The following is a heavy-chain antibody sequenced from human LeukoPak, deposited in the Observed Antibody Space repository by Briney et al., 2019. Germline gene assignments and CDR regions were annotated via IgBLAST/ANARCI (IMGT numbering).Heavy chain of an antibody. Sequence: SETLSLTCTVSGGSISSGGYSWSWIRQHPGKGLEWIGYIYYSGSTYYNPSLKSRVTISVDTSKNQFSLKLSSVTAADTAVYYCARAGSSSWTYFDYWGQGTLVTVSS. D-gene: IGHD6-13*01. V-gene: IGHV4-31*03. CDR1: GGSISSGGYS. CDR3: ARAGSSSWTYFDY. J-gene: IGHJ4*02. CDR2: IYYSGST.